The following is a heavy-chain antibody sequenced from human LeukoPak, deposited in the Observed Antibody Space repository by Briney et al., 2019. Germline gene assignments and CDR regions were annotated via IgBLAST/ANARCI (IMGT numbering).Heavy chain of an antibody. V-gene: IGHV3-48*03. CDR3: ARDNSWYSSGWYLDY. D-gene: IGHD6-13*01. CDR2: ISSSGSTI. CDR1: GFTFSSYE. Sequence: GGSLRLSCAASGFTFSSYEMNRVRQAPGKGLEWVSYISSSGSTIYYADSVKGRFTISRDNAKNSRYLQMNSLRADDTAVYYCARDNSWYSSGWYLDYWGLGTLVTVSS. J-gene: IGHJ4*02.